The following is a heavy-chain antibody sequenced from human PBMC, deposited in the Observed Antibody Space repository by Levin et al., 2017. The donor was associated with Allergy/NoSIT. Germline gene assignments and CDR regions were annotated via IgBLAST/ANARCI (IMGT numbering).Heavy chain of an antibody. CDR3: TSTRELTGY. CDR1: GFTFTDYY. D-gene: IGHD1-26*01. CDR2: VSSGGSTK. Sequence: GESLKISCAASGFTFTDYYMSWIRQAPGKGLEWVSYVSSGGSTKYYADSVKGRFTISRDNTKKSLYLQMSSLRAEDTAVYYCTSTRELTGYWGQGTLVTVSS. V-gene: IGHV3-11*01. J-gene: IGHJ4*02.